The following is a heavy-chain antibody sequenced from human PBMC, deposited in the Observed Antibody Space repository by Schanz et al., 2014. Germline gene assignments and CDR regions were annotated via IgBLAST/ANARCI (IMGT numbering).Heavy chain of an antibody. CDR1: GYTFTDYY. V-gene: IGHV1-2*02. J-gene: IGHJ6*02. D-gene: IGHD2-2*01. CDR3: ARERGRGYCSRTSCSKDYGMDV. CDR2: ISANSGGT. Sequence: QVQLVQSGAEVKKPGASVKVSCKASGYTFTDYYIHWVRQAPGQGLEWMGWISANSGGTNYPQRFQGRVTTTRDTSSRTVYMQLSRLTSDDTAVYFCARERGRGYCSRTSCSKDYGMDVWGQGTTVTVSS.